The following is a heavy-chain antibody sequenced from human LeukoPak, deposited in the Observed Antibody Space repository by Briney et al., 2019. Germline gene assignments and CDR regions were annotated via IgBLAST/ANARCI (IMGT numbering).Heavy chain of an antibody. CDR3: VKRHSSETT. D-gene: IGHD6-25*01. CDR1: GFTFSSYA. CDR2: ISSFGGGT. J-gene: IGHJ5*02. V-gene: IGHV3-64D*09. Sequence: GGSLRLSCSASGFTFSSYAMRWVRQAPGKGLECVSVISSFGGGTYYADSVKGRLTISRENSKNTLYLQMSSLRPADPAVYYCVKRHSSETTSGQGTLVTVSS.